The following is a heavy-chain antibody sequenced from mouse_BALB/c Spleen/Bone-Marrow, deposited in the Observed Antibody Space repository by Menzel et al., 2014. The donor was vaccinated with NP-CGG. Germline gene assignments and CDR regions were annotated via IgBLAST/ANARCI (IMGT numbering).Heavy chain of an antibody. Sequence: VKLEESGPGLVAPSQRLSTPCTVSGFSLTSYGVHWVRQPPGKGLEWLGVIWAGGSTNYNSALMSRLSISKDNSKSQVFLKMNSLQTDDTAMYYCARYYLYAMDYWGQGTSVTVSS. CDR1: GFSLTSYG. CDR2: IWAGGST. CDR3: ARYYLYAMDY. J-gene: IGHJ4*01. D-gene: IGHD1-1*02. V-gene: IGHV2-9*02.